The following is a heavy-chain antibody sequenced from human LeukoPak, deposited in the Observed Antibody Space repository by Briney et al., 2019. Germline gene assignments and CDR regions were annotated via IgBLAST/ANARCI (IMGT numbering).Heavy chain of an antibody. J-gene: IGHJ4*02. CDR1: GGSISSSSYY. Sequence: SETLSLTCTVSGGSISSSSYYWSWIRQPAGKGLEWIGRIYTSGSTNYNPSLKSRVTVSVDTSKNQFSLKLSSVTAADTGVYYCARLASSRYCSSAACSRDYWGQGTLVIVSS. V-gene: IGHV4-61*02. CDR3: ARLASSRYCSSAACSRDY. D-gene: IGHD2-2*01. CDR2: IYTSGST.